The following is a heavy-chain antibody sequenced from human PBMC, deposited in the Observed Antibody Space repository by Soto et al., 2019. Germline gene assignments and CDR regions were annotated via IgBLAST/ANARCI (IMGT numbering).Heavy chain of an antibody. CDR3: APLSVSLSGPYGIHV. D-gene: IGHD2-15*01. J-gene: IGHJ6*02. CDR2: MFYSGLT. V-gene: IGHV4-39*01. Sequence: KASETLSLTCSVSGYSVSSSDYYWAWIRQPPGKGLEWIGSMFYSGLTYYNPSLKSRGTLSVDTSKNQFSVRLNSVTAADTAVYYCAPLSVSLSGPYGIHVWGQGTTVTVSS. CDR1: GYSVSSSDYY.